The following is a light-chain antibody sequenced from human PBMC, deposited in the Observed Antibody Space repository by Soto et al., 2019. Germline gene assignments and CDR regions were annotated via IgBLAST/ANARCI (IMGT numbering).Light chain of an antibody. CDR1: SSNIGSNT. CDR2: SNN. J-gene: IGLJ1*01. Sequence: QRALTQRPSASGTPGQRVTISCSESSSNIGSNTVNWYQQLPGTAPKLLIYSNNQRPSGVPDRFSGSKSGTSASLAISGLQSEDEADYYCAAWDDSLNGYVFGTGTKVTVL. CDR3: AAWDDSLNGYV. V-gene: IGLV1-44*01.